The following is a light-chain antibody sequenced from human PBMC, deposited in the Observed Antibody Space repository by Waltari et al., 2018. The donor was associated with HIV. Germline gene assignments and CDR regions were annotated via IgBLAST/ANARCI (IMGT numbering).Light chain of an antibody. CDR3: QQRSDWPPRIT. V-gene: IGKV3-11*01. Sequence: EIVLTPSPAPLYLSPGTRPTLPCRASPSLNSYLAWYQHKPGQAPRLLSYDASNRATGIPARVSGRGSGTDFTLTISSLEPEDFALYYCQQRSDWPPRITFGQGTRLEIK. J-gene: IGKJ5*01. CDR2: DAS. CDR1: PSLNSY.